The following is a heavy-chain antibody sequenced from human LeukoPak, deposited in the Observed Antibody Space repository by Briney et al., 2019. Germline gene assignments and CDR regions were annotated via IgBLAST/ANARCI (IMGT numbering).Heavy chain of an antibody. D-gene: IGHD6-19*01. J-gene: IGHJ4*02. CDR1: GFTFSSYW. CDR3: ATGAGCGY. V-gene: IGHV3-7*03. Sequence: GGSLRLSYAASGFTFSSYWMTWVRQAPGKGLEWVANIKQDGGERNYVDSVKGRFTISRDNAKNSLYLQMNTLRDEDTAVYYCATGAGCGYWGQGTLVTVSS. CDR2: IKQDGGER.